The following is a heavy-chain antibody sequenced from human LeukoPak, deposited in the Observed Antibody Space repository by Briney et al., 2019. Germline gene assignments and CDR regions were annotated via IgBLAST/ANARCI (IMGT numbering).Heavy chain of an antibody. CDR1: GGTFSSYA. Sequence: SVKVSCKASGGTFSSYAISWGRQAPGQGLEWMGRIIPILGIANYAQKFQGRVTITADKSTSTAYMELSSLRSEDTAVYYCARRRGAVAGPGYYYYCMDVWGQGTTVTVSS. CDR3: ARRRGAVAGPGYYYYCMDV. D-gene: IGHD6-19*01. J-gene: IGHJ6*02. V-gene: IGHV1-69*04. CDR2: IIPILGIA.